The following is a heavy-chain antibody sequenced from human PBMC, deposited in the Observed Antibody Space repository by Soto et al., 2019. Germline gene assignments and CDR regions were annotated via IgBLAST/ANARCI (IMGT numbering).Heavy chain of an antibody. CDR2: ISYDGSNK. CDR3: AKGPANGDSYFDY. V-gene: IGHV3-30*18. J-gene: IGHJ4*02. CDR1: GFTFSSYG. Sequence: QVQLVESGGGVVQPGRSLRLSCAASGFTFSSYGMHWVRQAPGKGLEWGAVISYDGSNKYYADYVKGRFTISRDNSKNTLYLQMNSLRAEDTAVYYCAKGPANGDSYFDYWGQGTLVTVS. D-gene: IGHD4-17*01.